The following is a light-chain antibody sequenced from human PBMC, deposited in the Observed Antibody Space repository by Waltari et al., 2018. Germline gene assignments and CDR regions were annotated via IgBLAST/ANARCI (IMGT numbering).Light chain of an antibody. Sequence: AIRMTQFPSSFPASTGVRVTTTCRPSQHVRGSLAWYQKRPGQAPRLLFYAASTLQTGVPSRFSGSGSGTDFTLIISCLQAEDFAIYFCQQYYSDPLTFGGGTKVEIK. V-gene: IGKV1-8*01. CDR2: AAS. CDR1: QHVRGS. CDR3: QQYYSDPLT. J-gene: IGKJ4*01.